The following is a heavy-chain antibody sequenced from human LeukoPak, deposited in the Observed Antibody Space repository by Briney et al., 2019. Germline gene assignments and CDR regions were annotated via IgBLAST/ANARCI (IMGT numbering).Heavy chain of an antibody. D-gene: IGHD1-26*01. CDR2: ISYDGSNK. J-gene: IGHJ4*02. CDR1: GFTFSSYG. V-gene: IGHV3-30*18. Sequence: PGGSLRLSCAASGFTFSSYGMQWVRQAPGKGREWVAVISYDGSNKYYTDSVKGRFTISRDNSKNTLYLQMNSLRAEDTAVYYCAKDRGATRTFAYWGQGTLVTVSS. CDR3: AKDRGATRTFAY.